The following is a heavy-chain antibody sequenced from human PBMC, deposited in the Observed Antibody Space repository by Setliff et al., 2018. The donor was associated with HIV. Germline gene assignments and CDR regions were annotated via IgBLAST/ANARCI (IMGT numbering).Heavy chain of an antibody. CDR1: GYTLTEVS. J-gene: IGHJ4*02. Sequence: ASVKVSCKVSGYTLTEVSIHWVRQAPGQGLEWMGWMNPNSGNTGYAQKFQGRVTMTRDTSISTAYMELSGLRSDDTAVYYCARAYDTSGDMDFWGQGTLVTVSS. V-gene: IGHV1-2*02. CDR2: MNPNSGNT. D-gene: IGHD3-22*01. CDR3: ARAYDTSGDMDF.